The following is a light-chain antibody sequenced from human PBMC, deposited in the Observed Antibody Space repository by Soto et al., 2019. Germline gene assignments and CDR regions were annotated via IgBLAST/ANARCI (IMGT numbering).Light chain of an antibody. CDR2: EGT. V-gene: IGLV2-14*02. Sequence: QSALTQPASVSGSPGQSITVSCTGTSSDVGAYNLVSWYQQYPGKAPRLIIYEGTKRPSGISHRFSGSRSGNTASLTISGLQAEDESDYYCSSYTSSSTWVFGGGTKVTVL. CDR1: SSDVGAYNL. J-gene: IGLJ3*02. CDR3: SSYTSSSTWV.